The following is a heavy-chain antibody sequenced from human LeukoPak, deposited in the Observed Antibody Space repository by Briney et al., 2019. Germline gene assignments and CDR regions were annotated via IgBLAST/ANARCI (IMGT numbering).Heavy chain of an antibody. D-gene: IGHD2-21*02. V-gene: IGHV4-39*01. CDR3: ARLVGGDRALDY. Sequence: PSETLSPTCTVSGGSISSSSYYWGWIRQPPGKGLEWIGSIYYSGSTYYNPSLKSRVTISVDTSKNQFSLKLSTVTAADTAVYYCARLVGGDRALDYWGQGTLVTVSS. J-gene: IGHJ4*02. CDR2: IYYSGST. CDR1: GGSISSSSYY.